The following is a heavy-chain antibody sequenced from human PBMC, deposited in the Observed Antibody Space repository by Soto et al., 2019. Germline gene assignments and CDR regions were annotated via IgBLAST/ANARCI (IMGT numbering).Heavy chain of an antibody. D-gene: IGHD3-9*01. J-gene: IGHJ4*02. Sequence: PGGSLRLSCAASGCMFSNYAMSWVSQAPGKGLEWVSSISSSGGSTYYADSVKGRFTISRDNSKNTLYLQMNSLRPEDTAVYYCAKVSDVDWLFWWGQGTLVTVSS. CDR1: GCMFSNYA. V-gene: IGHV3-23*01. CDR2: ISSSGGST. CDR3: AKVSDVDWLFW.